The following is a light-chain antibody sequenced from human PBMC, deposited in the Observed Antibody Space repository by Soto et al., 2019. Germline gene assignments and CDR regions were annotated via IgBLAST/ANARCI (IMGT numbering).Light chain of an antibody. J-gene: IGLJ1*01. Sequence: SVLTQPRSVSGAPGQRVTISCTGSSSTIGAGYDVHWYQQLPGTAPKLLIFRNNNRPSGFPDRFSGSKSGTSASLAITGLQAEDEADYYCQSYDSSLSAYVFATGTKVTVL. CDR2: RNN. CDR1: SSTIGAGYD. V-gene: IGLV1-40*01. CDR3: QSYDSSLSAYV.